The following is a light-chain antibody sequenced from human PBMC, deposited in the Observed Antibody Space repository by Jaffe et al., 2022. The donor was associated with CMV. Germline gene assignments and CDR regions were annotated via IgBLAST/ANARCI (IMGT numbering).Light chain of an antibody. CDR2: NNN. V-gene: IGLV1-44*01. Sequence: QSVLTQSPSASVTPGQRVTISCSGSSSNIGGNIVNWYQQLSGTAPKLLIYNNNQRPSGVPDRFSGSKSGTSASLAISGLQSEDEADYYCAAWDDSLHAYVFGAATTVTVL. CDR1: SSNIGGNI. J-gene: IGLJ1*01. CDR3: AAWDDSLHAYV.